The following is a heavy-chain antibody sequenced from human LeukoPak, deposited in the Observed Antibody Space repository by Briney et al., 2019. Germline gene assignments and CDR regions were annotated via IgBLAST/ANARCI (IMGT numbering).Heavy chain of an antibody. V-gene: IGHV3-74*03. Sequence: GGSLRLSCAASGFTVSNKWMKWVRQGPGKRLVWVSGINSEGTSRTYADSVKGRLTISRDNAKNTMFLQMNSLRAEDTAVYYCASWSRGPNTFDYWGQGTLVTVSS. CDR1: GFTVSNKW. J-gene: IGHJ4*02. CDR3: ASWSRGPNTFDY. CDR2: INSEGTSR. D-gene: IGHD3-16*01.